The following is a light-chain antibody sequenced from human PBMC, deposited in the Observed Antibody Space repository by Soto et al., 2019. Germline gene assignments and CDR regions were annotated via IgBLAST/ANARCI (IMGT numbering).Light chain of an antibody. CDR3: SSYTSSSTRV. CDR2: EVS. J-gene: IGLJ3*02. V-gene: IGLV2-14*01. CDR1: SSDVGGYNY. Sequence: QSVLTQPASVSGSPGQSITISCTGTSSDVGGYNYVSWYQQYPGKAPKLMIYEVSNRPSGVSNRFSGSKSGNTASLTISGLKAEDEADYYCSSYTSSSTRVFGGGTKVTVL.